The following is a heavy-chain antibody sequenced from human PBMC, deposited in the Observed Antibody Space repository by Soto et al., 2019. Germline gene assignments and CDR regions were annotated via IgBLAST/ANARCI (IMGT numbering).Heavy chain of an antibody. D-gene: IGHD3-10*01. CDR3: SREAGAGYYGLDV. Sequence: PSETLSLTCTGSGGSISSYYWSWIRQPPGKGLEWIGNIDYSGSTNYDPSLKSRVTIAVDTSKNQFTLKLISVTAADTAVYYVSREAGAGYYGLDVWGQGTTVPVSS. CDR2: IDYSGST. J-gene: IGHJ6*02. V-gene: IGHV4-59*01. CDR1: GGSISSYY.